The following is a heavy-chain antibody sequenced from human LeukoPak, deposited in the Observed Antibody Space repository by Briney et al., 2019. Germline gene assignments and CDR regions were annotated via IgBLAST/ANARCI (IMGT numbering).Heavy chain of an antibody. D-gene: IGHD4-23*01. J-gene: IGHJ3*02. CDR2: IYYSGST. CDR1: GGSISSGDYY. V-gene: IGHV4-30-4*01. CDR3: ARALRLWGGNSGIAFDI. Sequence: SETLSLTCTVSGGSISSGDYYWSWIRQPPGKGLEWIGYIYYSGSTYYNPSLKSRVTISVDTSKNQFSLKLSSVTAADTAVYYCARALRLWGGNSGIAFDIWGQGTMVIVSS.